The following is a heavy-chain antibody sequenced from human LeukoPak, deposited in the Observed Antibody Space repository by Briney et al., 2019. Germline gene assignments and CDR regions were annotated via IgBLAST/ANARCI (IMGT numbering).Heavy chain of an antibody. V-gene: IGHV3-21*01. D-gene: IGHD3-22*01. CDR1: GFTFSSYS. Sequence: KTGGSLRLSCAASGFTFSSYSMNWVRQAPGKGREWVSSICSSSSYIYYADSVKGRFTISRDNAKNSLYLQMNSLRAEDTAVYYCARGGGYSTYFDYWGQGTLVTVSS. CDR3: ARGGGYSTYFDY. J-gene: IGHJ4*02. CDR2: ICSSSSYI.